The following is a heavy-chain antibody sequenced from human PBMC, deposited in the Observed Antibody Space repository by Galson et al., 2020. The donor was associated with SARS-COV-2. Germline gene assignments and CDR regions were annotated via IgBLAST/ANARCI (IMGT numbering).Heavy chain of an antibody. Sequence: ASVKVSCKASGYTFTSYCISWVRQAPRQGLEWMGWISAYNGNTNYAQKPQGRVTMTTDTSKSTAYMELRSLRSDDTAVYYCARVNDPGVPVARTRNLDYWGQGTLVTVSS. CDR3: ARVNDPGVPVARTRNLDY. D-gene: IGHD5-12*01. CDR1: GYTFTSYC. V-gene: IGHV1-18*01. CDR2: ISAYNGNT. J-gene: IGHJ4*02.